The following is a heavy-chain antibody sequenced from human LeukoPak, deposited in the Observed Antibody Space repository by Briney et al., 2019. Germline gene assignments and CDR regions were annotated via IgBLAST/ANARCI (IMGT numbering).Heavy chain of an antibody. V-gene: IGHV3-23*01. CDR2: ISGSGGST. Sequence: GGSLRLSCAASGFTFSSYAMSWVRQAPGKGLEWVSAISGSGGSTYYADSVKGRFTISRDNSKNTLYLQMNSLRAEDTAVYYCVKRSGDEPDYYYYYMDVWGKGTTVTVSS. CDR1: GFTFSSYA. CDR3: VKRSGDEPDYYYYYMDV. D-gene: IGHD4-17*01. J-gene: IGHJ6*03.